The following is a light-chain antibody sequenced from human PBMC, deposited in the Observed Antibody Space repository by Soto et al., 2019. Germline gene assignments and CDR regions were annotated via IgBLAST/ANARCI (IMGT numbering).Light chain of an antibody. CDR1: QGISSY. CDR2: GAS. J-gene: IGKJ1*01. V-gene: IGKV1-9*01. Sequence: DIQLTQSPSFLSASVGDRVTITCRASQGISSYLAWYQQRPGKAPKLLMYGASTLQSGVPSRFSGSASGTTFTLTSNNLHPEDFATYYCQQLNNFPRTFGQGTKVE. CDR3: QQLNNFPRT.